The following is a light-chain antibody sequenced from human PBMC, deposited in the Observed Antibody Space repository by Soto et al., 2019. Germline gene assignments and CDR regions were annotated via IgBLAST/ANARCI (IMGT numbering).Light chain of an antibody. J-gene: IGLJ2*01. V-gene: IGLV3-21*02. CDR2: DDS. CDR1: NIGSKS. CDR3: QVWDSSSLV. Sequence: SYELTQPPSLSVAPGQTARITCGGNNIGSKSVHWYQQKPGQSPVLVVYDDSDRPSGLPERFSGSNSGNTATLTISRVEAGDEADYYCQVWDSSSLVFGGGTKLTVL.